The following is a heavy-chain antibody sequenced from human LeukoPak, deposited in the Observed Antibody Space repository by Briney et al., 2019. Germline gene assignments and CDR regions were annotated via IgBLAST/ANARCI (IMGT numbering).Heavy chain of an antibody. CDR3: ARDRKQLERRLLY. J-gene: IGHJ4*02. V-gene: IGHV1-2*02. D-gene: IGHD1-1*01. Sequence: GASVKVSCKASGYTFTSYYMHWVRQAPGQGLEWMGWINPNSGGTNYAQKFQGRVTMTRDTSISTAYMELSRLRSDDTAVYYCARDRKQLERRLLYWGQGTLVTVSS. CDR1: GYTFTSYY. CDR2: INPNSGGT.